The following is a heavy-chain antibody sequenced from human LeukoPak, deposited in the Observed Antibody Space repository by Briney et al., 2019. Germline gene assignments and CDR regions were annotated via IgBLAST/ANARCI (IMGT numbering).Heavy chain of an antibody. CDR3: ARDRRGNHFDY. D-gene: IGHD1-14*01. CDR2: IYYSGIT. Sequence: SETLSLTCTVSGGSISSYYWSWIRQPPGKGLEWIGYIYYSGITNYNPSLKSRVTISVDTSKNQFSLKLSSVTAADTAVYYCARDRRGNHFDYWGQGTLVTVSS. V-gene: IGHV4-59*01. J-gene: IGHJ4*02. CDR1: GGSISSYY.